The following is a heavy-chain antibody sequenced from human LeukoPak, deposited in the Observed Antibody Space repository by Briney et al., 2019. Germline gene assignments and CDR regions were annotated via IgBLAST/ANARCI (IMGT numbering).Heavy chain of an antibody. J-gene: IGHJ4*02. D-gene: IGHD6-19*01. V-gene: IGHV4-59*08. Sequence: SETLSLICTVSGGSISSSCWSWIRQPPGKGLEWIGHIYDSGGINYNPSLKNRVTISVDTSKNEFYVKLSSVTAADTAVYFCARQYTSAWAPFDYWGQGALVTVSS. CDR2: IYDSGGI. CDR1: GGSISSSC. CDR3: ARQYTSAWAPFDY.